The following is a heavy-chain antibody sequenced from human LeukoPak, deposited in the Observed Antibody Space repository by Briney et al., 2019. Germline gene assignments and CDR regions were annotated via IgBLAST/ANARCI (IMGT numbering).Heavy chain of an antibody. CDR3: AKDVSWNWFDP. CDR2: ISYDGSNK. Sequence: GRSLRLSCAASGCTFSTYGMHWVRQAPGKGVEWVEVISYDGSNKYYADSAKGRFTISRDNSKNTLYLQMNTLRAEDTAVYYCAKDVSWNWFDPWGQGTLVTVSS. J-gene: IGHJ5*02. V-gene: IGHV3-30*18. CDR1: GCTFSTYG.